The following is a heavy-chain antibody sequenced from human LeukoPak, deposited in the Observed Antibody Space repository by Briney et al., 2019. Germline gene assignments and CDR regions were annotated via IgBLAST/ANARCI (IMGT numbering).Heavy chain of an antibody. CDR1: GGSISSYY. CDR3: AREIEVEGYYFDY. J-gene: IGHJ4*02. V-gene: IGHV4-59*01. Sequence: SETLSLTCTVSGGSISSYYWSWIRQPPGKGLEWIGYIYYSGSTNYNPSLKSRVTISVDTSKNQFSLKLSSVTAADTAVYYCAREIEVEGYYFDYWGQGTLVTVSS. CDR2: IYYSGST.